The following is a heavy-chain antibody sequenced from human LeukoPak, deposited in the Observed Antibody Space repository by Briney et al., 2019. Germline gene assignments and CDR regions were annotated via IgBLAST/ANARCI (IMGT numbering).Heavy chain of an antibody. J-gene: IGHJ4*02. CDR3: ARRSAVVAPPFDY. V-gene: IGHV5-51*01. Sequence: RGESLKISCKGSGYSFPTYWIGWVRQMPGKGLEWMGIIYPGDSDTRYSPSFQGQVTISADKSISTAYLQWSSLKASDTAMYYCARRSAVVAPPFDYWGQGTLVTVSS. CDR1: GYSFPTYW. CDR2: IYPGDSDT. D-gene: IGHD3-22*01.